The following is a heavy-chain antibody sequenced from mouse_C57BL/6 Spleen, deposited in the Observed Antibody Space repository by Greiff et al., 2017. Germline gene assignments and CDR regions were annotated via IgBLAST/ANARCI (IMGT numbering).Heavy chain of an antibody. D-gene: IGHD2-5*01. CDR2: IDPENGDT. V-gene: IGHV14-4*01. Sequence: DVQLQESGAELVRPGASVKLSCTASGFNFKDAYMHWGKQRPEQGLGWIGWIDPENGDTEYASKFQGKATITADTSSNTAYLQLSSLTSEDTAVYYCIYSNYVLDYWGQGTTLTVSS. CDR3: IYSNYVLDY. J-gene: IGHJ2*01. CDR1: GFNFKDAY.